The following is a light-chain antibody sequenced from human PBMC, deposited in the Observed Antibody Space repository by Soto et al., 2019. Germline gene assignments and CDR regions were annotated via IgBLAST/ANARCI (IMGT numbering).Light chain of an antibody. J-gene: IGLJ7*01. Sequence: QSVLTQPPSVSGAPGQRVTISCTGTSSNIGADYDVHWYQQLPGTAPKLLIYGNNNRPSGVPDRFSASKSGTSASLAITGLQAEDEADYYCQSYDYRLSGAVFEGGTQLTVL. V-gene: IGLV1-40*01. CDR1: SSNIGADYD. CDR2: GNN. CDR3: QSYDYRLSGAV.